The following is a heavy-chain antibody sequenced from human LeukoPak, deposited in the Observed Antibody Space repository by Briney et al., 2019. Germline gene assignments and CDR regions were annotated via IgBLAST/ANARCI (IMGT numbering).Heavy chain of an antibody. J-gene: IGHJ4*02. CDR2: IIPIFGTA. V-gene: IGHV1-69*13. CDR3: ARDHNYYDSSGYYLHNLYYFDY. D-gene: IGHD3-22*01. Sequence: SVKVSCKASGYTFTGYYMHWVRQAPGQGLEWMGGIIPIFGTANYAQKFQGRVTITADESTSTAFMELNSLRSEDTAVYYCARDHNYYDSSGYYLHNLYYFDYWGQGTLVTVSS. CDR1: GYTFTGYY.